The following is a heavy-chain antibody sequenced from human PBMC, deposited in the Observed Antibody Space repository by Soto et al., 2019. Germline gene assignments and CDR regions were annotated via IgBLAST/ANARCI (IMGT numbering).Heavy chain of an antibody. J-gene: IGHJ3*02. CDR2: INHSGST. CDR3: ARIGYSSSWYTTDGAFDI. CDR1: GGSFSGYY. V-gene: IGHV4-34*01. D-gene: IGHD6-13*01. Sequence: PSETLSLTCAVYGGSFSGYYLSWIRQPPGKGLEWIGEINHSGSTNYNPSLKSRVTISVDTSKNQFSLKLSSVTAADTAVYYCARIGYSSSWYTTDGAFDIWGQGTMVTVSS.